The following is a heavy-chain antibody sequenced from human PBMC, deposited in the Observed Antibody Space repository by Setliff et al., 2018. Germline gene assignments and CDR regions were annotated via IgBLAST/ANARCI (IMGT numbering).Heavy chain of an antibody. J-gene: IGHJ4*02. V-gene: IGHV3-73*01. CDR3: TRPPPAGIAAAGPPFDY. CDR2: IRSKANSYAT. D-gene: IGHD6-13*01. CDR1: GFTFSGSA. Sequence: GGSLRLSCAASGFTFSGSAMHWVRQASGKGLEWVGRIRSKANSYATAYAASVKGRFTISRDDSKNTAYLQMNSLKTEDTAVYYCTRPPPAGIAAAGPPFDYWGQGTLVTVSS.